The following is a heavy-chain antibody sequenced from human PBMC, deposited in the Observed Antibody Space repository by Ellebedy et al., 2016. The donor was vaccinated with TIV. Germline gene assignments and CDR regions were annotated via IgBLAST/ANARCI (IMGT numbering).Heavy chain of an antibody. J-gene: IGHJ5*02. D-gene: IGHD6-19*01. CDR1: GFTFSSYA. CDR2: ISGSGGST. CDR3: AKMGRTVAGSWFDP. Sequence: GESLKISCAASGFTFSSYAMSWVRQAPGKGLEWVSAISGSGGSTYYADSVKGRFTISRDNSKNTLYLQMNSLRAEDTAVYYCAKMGRTVAGSWFDPWGQGTLVTVSS. V-gene: IGHV3-23*01.